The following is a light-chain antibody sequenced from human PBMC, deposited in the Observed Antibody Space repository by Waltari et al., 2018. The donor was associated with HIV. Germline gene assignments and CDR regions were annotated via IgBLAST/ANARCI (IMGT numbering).Light chain of an antibody. J-gene: IGKJ2*01. Sequence: DIQLTQSPSSLSASVGDRVTITGRASQSAISYVNWYQQKPGKALKLLIYAASSLRGGVPSRFSGSGSGTDFTVTISSLQPEDFATYYCQQTYSLPYTFGQGTKLEIK. CDR3: QQTYSLPYT. CDR2: AAS. CDR1: QSAISY. V-gene: IGKV1-39*01.